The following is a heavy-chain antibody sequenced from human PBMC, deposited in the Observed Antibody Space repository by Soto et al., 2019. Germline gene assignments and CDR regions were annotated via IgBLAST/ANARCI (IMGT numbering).Heavy chain of an antibody. CDR2: INHSGST. CDR3: ARGSHPHDIVVVPAAKYNWSDP. CDR1: GGSFSGYY. Sequence: PSETLSLTCTVYGGSFSGYYLSWIRQPPGKGPEWIGEINHSGSTNYNPSLKSRVTISVDTSKNQFSLKLSSVTAADTAVYYCARGSHPHDIVVVPAAKYNWSDPWGQGTLVTVSS. V-gene: IGHV4-34*01. J-gene: IGHJ5*02. D-gene: IGHD2-2*01.